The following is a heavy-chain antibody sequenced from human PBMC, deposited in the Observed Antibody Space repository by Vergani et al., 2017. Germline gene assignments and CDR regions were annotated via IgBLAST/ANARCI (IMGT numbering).Heavy chain of an antibody. V-gene: IGHV4-59*07. CDR1: GGSMSGYY. CDR2: VSFRGDT. Sequence: QVRLQESGPGLVKPSDTLSLTCSVSGGSMSGYYWSWIRQPPGKGLEWMGYVSFRGDTLYDPSVKGRMTISLNTSSNQFSLYLTSFTAADTAVYYCARSRIYYGAGSPDYWGQGTLVTVSS. D-gene: IGHD3-10*01. J-gene: IGHJ4*02. CDR3: ARSRIYYGAGSPDY.